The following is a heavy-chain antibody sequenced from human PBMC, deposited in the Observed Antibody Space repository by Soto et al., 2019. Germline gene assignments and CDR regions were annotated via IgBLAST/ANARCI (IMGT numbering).Heavy chain of an antibody. D-gene: IGHD2-2*01. V-gene: IGHV1-46*01. Sequence: GASVKVSCKASGYTLTSYYMHWVRQAPGQGLEWMGIINPSGGSTSYAQKFQGRVTMTRDTSTSTVYMELSSLRSEDTAVYYCARDDCSSTSCYRLYYYYYGMDVWGQGTTVTVSS. J-gene: IGHJ6*02. CDR2: INPSGGST. CDR1: GYTLTSYY. CDR3: ARDDCSSTSCYRLYYYYYGMDV.